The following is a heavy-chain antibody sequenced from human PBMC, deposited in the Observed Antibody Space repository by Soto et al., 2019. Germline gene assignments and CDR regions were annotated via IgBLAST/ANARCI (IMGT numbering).Heavy chain of an antibody. Sequence: SETLSLTCAVYGGSFSGYYWSWIRQPPGKGLEWIGEINHSGSTNYNPSLTSGVTKSVDTSKNQFSLRLSSVTAADTAVYYCARGFAVSLTYYYYYMDVWGKGTTVTVSS. CDR3: ARGFAVSLTYYYYYMDV. D-gene: IGHD4-4*01. CDR2: INHSGST. J-gene: IGHJ6*03. CDR1: GGSFSGYY. V-gene: IGHV4-34*01.